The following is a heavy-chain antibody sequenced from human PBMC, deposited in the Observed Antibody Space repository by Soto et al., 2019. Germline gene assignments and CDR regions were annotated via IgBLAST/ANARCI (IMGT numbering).Heavy chain of an antibody. D-gene: IGHD1-26*01. Sequence: EVQLLESGGGLVQPGGSLRLSCAASGFTFSSYAMSWVRQAPGKGLEWVSAISGGGGSTYYADSVKGRFTISRDNSKNTLYLQMNCLRAEDTAVYYCAKDGRRWDLPADYWGQGALVTVSS. CDR1: GFTFSSYA. CDR3: AKDGRRWDLPADY. V-gene: IGHV3-23*01. J-gene: IGHJ4*02. CDR2: ISGGGGST.